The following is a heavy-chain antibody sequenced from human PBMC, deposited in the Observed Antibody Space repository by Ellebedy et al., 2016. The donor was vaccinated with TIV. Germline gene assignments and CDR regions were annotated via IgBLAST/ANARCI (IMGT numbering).Heavy chain of an antibody. J-gene: IGHJ6*02. V-gene: IGHV5-51*01. Sequence: GESLKISCKGSGYSFTSYWIGWVRQMPGKGLEWMGIIYPGDSDTRYSPSFQGQVTISADKSVSTAYLQWSSLKASDTAMYYCARGGSGEFSYYYYGLDVWGQGTTVTVSS. CDR1: GYSFTSYW. D-gene: IGHD3-10*01. CDR2: IYPGDSDT. CDR3: ARGGSGEFSYYYYGLDV.